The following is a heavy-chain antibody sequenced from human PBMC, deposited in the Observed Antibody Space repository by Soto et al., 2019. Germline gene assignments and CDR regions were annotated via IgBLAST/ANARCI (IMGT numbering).Heavy chain of an antibody. CDR3: ARRPGYGNAFDI. CDR1: GGSISSYY. Sequence: QVQLQESGPGLVKPSETLSLTCTVSGGSISSYYWNWIRQPPGKGLEWIGYIYYSGSTSYNPSLKSRITISVDTSRNQFSLKLSSVTAADTAVYYCARRPGYGNAFDIWGQGTMVTVSS. CDR2: IYYSGST. D-gene: IGHD5-18*01. J-gene: IGHJ3*02. V-gene: IGHV4-59*08.